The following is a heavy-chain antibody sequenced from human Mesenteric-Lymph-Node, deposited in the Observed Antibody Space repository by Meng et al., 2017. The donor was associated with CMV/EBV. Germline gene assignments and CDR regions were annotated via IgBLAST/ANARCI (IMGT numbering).Heavy chain of an antibody. J-gene: IGHJ4*02. CDR2: MSFDGSNE. V-gene: IGHV3-30*04. D-gene: IGHD6-13*01. CDR1: GFTFSSHV. Sequence: GESLKISCAASGFTFSSHVMHWVRQAPGKGLEWVAAMSFDGSNEYYADSVTGRFTISRDTSQNTLYLQMNSLRAEDTAVYYCARARGRIAAAEDYFDYWGQGTLVTVSS. CDR3: ARARGRIAAAEDYFDY.